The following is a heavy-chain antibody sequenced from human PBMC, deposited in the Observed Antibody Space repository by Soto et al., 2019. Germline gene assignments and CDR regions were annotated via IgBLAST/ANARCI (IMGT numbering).Heavy chain of an antibody. CDR2: ISFSGNTI. CDR1: GFTFSSHS. Sequence: GGSLRLSCAGSGFTFSSHSMNWVRQAPGKGLEWVSYISFSGNTIYYADSVKGRFTISRDNSKNTLYLQMNSLRAEDTAVYYCAKGGYSEGRPHYLDYWGQGTLVTVSS. V-gene: IGHV3-23*01. CDR3: AKGGYSEGRPHYLDY. D-gene: IGHD2-15*01. J-gene: IGHJ4*02.